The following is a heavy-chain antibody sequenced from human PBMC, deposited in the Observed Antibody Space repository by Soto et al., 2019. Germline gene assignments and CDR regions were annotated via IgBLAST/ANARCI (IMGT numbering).Heavy chain of an antibody. CDR3: ARDYYDSSGLYYFDY. J-gene: IGHJ4*02. CDR2: ISVYNGNT. D-gene: IGHD3-22*01. V-gene: IGHV1-18*04. CDR1: GYTFTTYG. Sequence: GASVKVSCRASGYTFTTYGINWVRQAPGQGLEWMGWISVYNGNTNYAQKLQGRVTMTTDTSTSTAYMELRSLRSDDTAVYYCARDYYDSSGLYYFDYWGQGTLVTVSS.